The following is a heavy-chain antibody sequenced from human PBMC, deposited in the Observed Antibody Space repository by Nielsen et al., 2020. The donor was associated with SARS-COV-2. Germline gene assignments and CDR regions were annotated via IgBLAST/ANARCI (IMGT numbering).Heavy chain of an antibody. J-gene: IGHJ6*02. CDR1: GFTFSSYA. V-gene: IGHV3-23*01. D-gene: IGHD2-2*01. CDR2: ISGSGGST. CDR3: AKARLVVPAARRNYYYYGMDV. Sequence: GGSLRLSCAASGFTFSSYAMSWVRQAPGKGLEWVSAISGSGGSTYYADSVKGRFTISRDNSENTLYLQMNSLRAEDTAVYYCAKARLVVPAARRNYYYYGMDVWGQGTTVTVSS.